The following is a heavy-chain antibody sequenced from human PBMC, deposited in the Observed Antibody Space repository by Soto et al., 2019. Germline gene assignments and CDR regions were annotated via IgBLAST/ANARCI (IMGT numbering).Heavy chain of an antibody. CDR1: GGSISSGGYY. Sequence: SETLSLTCTVSGGSISSGGYYWSWIRQHPGKGLEWIGYIYYSGSTYYNPSLKSRVTISVDTSKNQFSLKLSSVTAADTAVYYCARELCSGGSCSRGAGMDVSGQVTTVTVSS. CDR2: IYYSGST. D-gene: IGHD2-15*01. CDR3: ARELCSGGSCSRGAGMDV. J-gene: IGHJ6*02. V-gene: IGHV4-31*02.